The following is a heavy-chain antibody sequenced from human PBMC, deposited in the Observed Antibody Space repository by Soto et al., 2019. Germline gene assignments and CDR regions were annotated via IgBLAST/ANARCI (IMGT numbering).Heavy chain of an antibody. CDR2: LYSGGST. CDR3: ARDRRSEAAAGPDYFDY. D-gene: IGHD6-13*01. J-gene: IGHJ4*02. CDR1: GFTVSSNY. Sequence: EVQLVESGGGLVQPGGSLRLSCAASGFTVSSNYMSWVRQAPGKGLEWVSVLYSGGSTYYADSVKGRFTISRDNSKNTLYLQRDSLRAEDTAVYYCARDRRSEAAAGPDYFDYWGQGTLVTVSS. V-gene: IGHV3-66*01.